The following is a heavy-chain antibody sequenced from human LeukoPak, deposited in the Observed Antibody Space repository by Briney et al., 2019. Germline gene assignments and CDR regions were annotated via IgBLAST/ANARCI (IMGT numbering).Heavy chain of an antibody. CDR1: GFTFSSYG. J-gene: IGHJ4*02. CDR2: ISGSGGST. Sequence: GGSLRLSCAASGFTFSSYGMSWVRQAPGKGLEWVSAISGSGGSTYYADSVKGRFTISRDNSKNTLYLQMNSLRAEDTAVYYCAKDTNYDILTGFDYWGQGTLVTVSS. CDR3: AKDTNYDILTGFDY. D-gene: IGHD3-9*01. V-gene: IGHV3-23*01.